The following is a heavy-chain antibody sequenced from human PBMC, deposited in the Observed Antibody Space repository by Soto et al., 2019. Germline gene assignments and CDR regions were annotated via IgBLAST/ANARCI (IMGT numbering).Heavy chain of an antibody. J-gene: IGHJ6*02. Sequence: PSETMSLTCSVSGGSITRQYSSWFRQPPGKGLEWIGYIHHSGSTSYNPSLKSRVTMSVDTSKNQFSLKVNSVTAADTALYYCARQGFGQLHGLVDVWGPGTTVTSP. V-gene: IGHV4-59*08. CDR2: IHHSGST. D-gene: IGHD3-10*01. CDR3: ARQGFGQLHGLVDV. CDR1: GGSITRQY.